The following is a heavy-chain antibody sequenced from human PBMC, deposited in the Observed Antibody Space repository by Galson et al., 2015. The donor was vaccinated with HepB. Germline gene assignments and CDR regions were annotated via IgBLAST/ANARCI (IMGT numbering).Heavy chain of an antibody. CDR2: ISSSSNTI. D-gene: IGHD3-22*01. Sequence: SLRLSCAASGFTFSSYSMNWVRQAPGKGLEWVSYISSSSNTIYYADSVKGRFTISRGNAKNSLYLQMNSLRAEDTAVYYCARVGTYYYDTSGSEFDYWGQGTLVTVSS. CDR1: GFTFSSYS. V-gene: IGHV3-48*04. CDR3: ARVGTYYYDTSGSEFDY. J-gene: IGHJ4*02.